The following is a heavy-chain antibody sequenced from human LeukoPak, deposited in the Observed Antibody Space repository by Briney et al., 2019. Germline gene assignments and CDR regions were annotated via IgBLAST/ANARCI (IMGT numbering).Heavy chain of an antibody. J-gene: IGHJ4*02. CDR3: ARGQGFWSGYYMFRFDY. Sequence: HPGGSLRLSCAASGFTFSNVWMSWVRQAPGKGLEWVAVISYDGSNKYYADSVKGRFTISRDNSKNTLYLQMNSLRAEDTAVYYCARGQGFWSGYYMFRFDYWGQGTLATVSS. D-gene: IGHD3-3*01. CDR2: ISYDGSNK. V-gene: IGHV3-30*03. CDR1: GFTFSNVW.